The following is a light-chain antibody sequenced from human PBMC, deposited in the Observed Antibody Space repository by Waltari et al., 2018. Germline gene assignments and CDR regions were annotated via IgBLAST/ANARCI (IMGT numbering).Light chain of an antibody. CDR3: CSYAGSSPSVV. V-gene: IGLV2-23*01. Sequence: QSALTQPASVSGSPGQSITISCTGTSRDVGSYNLVSCYQHHPGKAPKVMIYEGSERPSGVSNRFSGSKSGNTASLTISGLQAEDEADYYCCSYAGSSPSVVFGGGTKLTVL. CDR1: SRDVGSYNL. CDR2: EGS. J-gene: IGLJ2*01.